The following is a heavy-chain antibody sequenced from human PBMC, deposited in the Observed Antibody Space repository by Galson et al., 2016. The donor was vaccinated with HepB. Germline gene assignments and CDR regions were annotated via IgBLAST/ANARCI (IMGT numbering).Heavy chain of an antibody. CDR1: GYTFTSYA. D-gene: IGHD1-7*01. CDR3: ARERKLELDYYYYYGMDV. Sequence: SVKVSCKASGYTFTSYAMHWVRQAPGQGLEWMGIINPSGGDTSYAQKFQGRVTMTRDTSTSTVYMELSSLRSEDTALYYCARERKLELDYYYYYGMDVWGQGTTVTVSS. J-gene: IGHJ6*02. CDR2: INPSGGDT. V-gene: IGHV1-46*03.